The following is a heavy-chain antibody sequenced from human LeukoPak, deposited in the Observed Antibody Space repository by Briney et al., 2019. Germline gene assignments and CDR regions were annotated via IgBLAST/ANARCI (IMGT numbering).Heavy chain of an antibody. Sequence: PSQTLSLTCTVSGGSISSGGYYWIWIRQHPGKGLEWIGYIYYSGSTYYNPSLKSRVTISVDTSKNQFSLKLSSVTAADTAVYYCARVAAAGHLPFDYWGQGTLVTVSS. CDR3: ARVAAAGHLPFDY. V-gene: IGHV4-31*03. CDR1: GGSISSGGYY. D-gene: IGHD6-13*01. J-gene: IGHJ4*02. CDR2: IYYSGST.